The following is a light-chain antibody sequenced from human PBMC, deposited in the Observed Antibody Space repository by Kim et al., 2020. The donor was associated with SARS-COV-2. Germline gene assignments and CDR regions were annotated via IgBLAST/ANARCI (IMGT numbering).Light chain of an antibody. CDR2: DAT. CDR1: QTINNK. CDR3: QQSNDWPPLT. V-gene: IGKV3-15*01. J-gene: IGKJ1*01. Sequence: TPGEIATLSFRASQTINNKLVWYQQNPGQAPRLLIYDATTRATGVPARFIGSGSETDFTLTISSLQSEDFAVYYCQQSNDWPPLTFGQGTKVDIK.